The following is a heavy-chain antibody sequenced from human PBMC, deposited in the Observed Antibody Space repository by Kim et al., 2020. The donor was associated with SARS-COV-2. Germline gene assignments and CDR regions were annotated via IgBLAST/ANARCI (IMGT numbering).Heavy chain of an antibody. CDR1: GFTFSSYE. CDR3: ARNHAMDV. J-gene: IGHJ6*02. V-gene: IGHV3-48*03. CDR2: ISGSGTTI. Sequence: GGSLRLSCAASGFTFSSYEMNWVRQAPGKGLEWVSYISGSGTTIYYADSVKGRFTISRDNAKNSLYLQMNSLRAEDTAVYYCARNHAMDVWGQGTMVTVSS.